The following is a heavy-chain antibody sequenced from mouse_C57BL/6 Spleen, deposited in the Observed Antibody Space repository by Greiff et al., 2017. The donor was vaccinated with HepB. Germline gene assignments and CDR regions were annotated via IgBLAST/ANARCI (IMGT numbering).Heavy chain of an antibody. CDR1: GYTFTSYW. J-gene: IGHJ2*01. V-gene: IGHV1-52*01. D-gene: IGHD2-3*01. Sequence: VQLQQPGAELVRPGSSVKLSCKASGYTFTSYWMHWVKQRPIQGLEWIGNIDPSDSETHYNQKFKDKATLTVDKSSSTAYMQLSSLTSEDSAVYYCARGGDGYYEGYFDYWGQGTTLTVSS. CDR3: ARGGDGYYEGYFDY. CDR2: IDPSDSET.